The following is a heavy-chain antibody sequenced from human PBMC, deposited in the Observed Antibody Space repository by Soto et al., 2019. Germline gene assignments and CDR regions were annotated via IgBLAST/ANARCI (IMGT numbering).Heavy chain of an antibody. D-gene: IGHD5-12*01. V-gene: IGHV1-69*06. CDR2: IIPIFGTA. J-gene: IGHJ5*02. CDR3: ASGYSGSTMSLRFDP. CDR1: GGTFLSHA. Sequence: SVKVSCKASGGTFLSHAISWVRQAPGQGLEWMGGIIPIFGTANYAQKFQGRVTITADKSTSTAYMELSSLRSEDTAVYYCASGYSGSTMSLRFDPWGQGTLVTVS.